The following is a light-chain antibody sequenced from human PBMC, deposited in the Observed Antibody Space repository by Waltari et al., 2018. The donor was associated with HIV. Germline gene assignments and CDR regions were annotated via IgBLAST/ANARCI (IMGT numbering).Light chain of an antibody. Sequence: EIVLTQSPATLSLSPGERATLSCRASQSVSSHLAWYQQKPVQAPRLLIYDASNRATGIPARFSGNGSGTDFTLTISSLEPEHFAVYYCQQRSNWPPSLTFGGGTKVEIK. J-gene: IGKJ4*01. CDR2: DAS. V-gene: IGKV3-11*01. CDR1: QSVSSH. CDR3: QQRSNWPPSLT.